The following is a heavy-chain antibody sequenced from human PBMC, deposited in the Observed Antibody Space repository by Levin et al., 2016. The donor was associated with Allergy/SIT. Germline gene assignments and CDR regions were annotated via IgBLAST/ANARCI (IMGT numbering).Heavy chain of an antibody. D-gene: IGHD1-26*01. J-gene: IGHJ4*02. V-gene: IGHV3-23*01. CDR2: ISGSGYRT. Sequence: GESLKISCAASGFTFSSYAMSWVRQAPGKGLEWVSTISGSGYRTYYADSVKGRFTISRDNSKNTLYLQMNSLRAEDTAVYYCAKRPLDTSSSPFDYWGQGTLVTVSS. CDR3: AKRPLDTSSSPFDY. CDR1: GFTFSSYA.